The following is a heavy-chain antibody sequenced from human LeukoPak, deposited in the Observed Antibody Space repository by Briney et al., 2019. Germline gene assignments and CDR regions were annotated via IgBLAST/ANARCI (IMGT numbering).Heavy chain of an antibody. CDR2: ISNDGSRK. V-gene: IGHV3-30*18. CDR1: GFTFSSYA. D-gene: IGHD1-20*01. Sequence: GGSLRLSCAASGFTFSSYAMSWVRQAPGKGLEWVAIISNDGSRKYYAHSVEGRFTISRDNSKNTLYLQMNSLRAEDTAVYYCAKGITGPPLFDYWGQGTLVTVSS. J-gene: IGHJ4*02. CDR3: AKGITGPPLFDY.